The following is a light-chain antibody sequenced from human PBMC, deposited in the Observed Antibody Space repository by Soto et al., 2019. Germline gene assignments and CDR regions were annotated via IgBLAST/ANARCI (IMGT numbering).Light chain of an antibody. CDR2: DAS. V-gene: IGKV3-20*01. Sequence: EIVLTQSPCTLSLSPVERVTLSCRASQSISSSHLAWYQQRPGQAPRLLIYDASNRATGISDRFTGSGSGTDFTLTITRLEPEDFAVYYCQQYHSSPRTFGQGTKV. CDR1: QSISSSH. J-gene: IGKJ1*01. CDR3: QQYHSSPRT.